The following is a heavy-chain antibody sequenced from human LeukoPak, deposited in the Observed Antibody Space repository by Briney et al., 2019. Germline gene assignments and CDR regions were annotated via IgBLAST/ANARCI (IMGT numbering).Heavy chain of an antibody. J-gene: IGHJ4*02. V-gene: IGHV3-66*01. CDR2: IYSGGST. D-gene: IGHD2-2*02. CDR1: GFTFSSYA. Sequence: GGSLRLSCAASGFTFSSYAMHWVRQAPGKGLEWVSVIYSGGSTYYADSVKGRFTISRDNSKNTLYLQMNSLRAEDTAVYYCASGPWDIVVVPAAIDYWGQGTLVTVSS. CDR3: ASGPWDIVVVPAAIDY.